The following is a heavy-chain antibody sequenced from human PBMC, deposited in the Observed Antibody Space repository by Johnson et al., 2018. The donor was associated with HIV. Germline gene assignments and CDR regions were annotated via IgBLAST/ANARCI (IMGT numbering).Heavy chain of an antibody. CDR1: GFTFDDYG. D-gene: IGHD1-1*01. Sequence: EVQVVESGGGVVRPGGSLRLSCAASGFTFDDYGMSWVRQAPGKGLEWVSGINWNGGSTGYADSVKGRFTISRDNAKRSRYLQMNSLRVEDTAWFFWARDRYPPYDAFEMWGQGTMVTVAS. CDR3: ARDRYPPYDAFEM. V-gene: IGHV3-20*04. J-gene: IGHJ3*02. CDR2: INWNGGST.